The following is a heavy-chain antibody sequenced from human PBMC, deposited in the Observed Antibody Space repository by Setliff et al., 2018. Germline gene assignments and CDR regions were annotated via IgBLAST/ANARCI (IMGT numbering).Heavy chain of an antibody. CDR3: ARHVGSRSRGYNYYYYYWYALSWFDP. CDR2: IYYTGDP. J-gene: IGHJ5*02. D-gene: IGHD3-22*01. V-gene: IGHV4-39*01. CDR1: GGSLRGNAIF. Sequence: PSETLSLTCTVSGGSLRGNAIFWGWIRQPPGKGLEWIGSIYYTGDPYYNPSLKSRVTMSVDTSRNQLSLKLTSVTAADTAVYYCARHVGSRSRGYNYYYYYWYALSWFDPWGQGTLVTVSS.